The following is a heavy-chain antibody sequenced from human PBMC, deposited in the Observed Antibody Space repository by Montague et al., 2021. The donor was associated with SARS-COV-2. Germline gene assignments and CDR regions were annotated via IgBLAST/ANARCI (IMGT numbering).Heavy chain of an antibody. D-gene: IGHD4-17*01. Sequence: CAISGDSVSSDPAAWHWIRQSPSRGLEWLGRTFYRSQWHTDSAASVRSRISFSGDISKNQFSLHLNFVTPEDTAIYYCARDGDYGGTWYSFLQNWGQGTLVIVSS. CDR1: GDSVSSDPAA. CDR2: TFYRSQWHT. CDR3: ARDGDYGGTWYSFLQN. V-gene: IGHV6-1*01. J-gene: IGHJ1*01.